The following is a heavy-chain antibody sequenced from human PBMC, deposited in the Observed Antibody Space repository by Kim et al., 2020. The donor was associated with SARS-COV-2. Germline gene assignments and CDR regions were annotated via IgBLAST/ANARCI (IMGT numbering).Heavy chain of an antibody. CDR1: GFTFNNYG. V-gene: IGHV3-23*01. CDR2: ISSGGGTT. CDR3: AKGKGSGIICYDY. D-gene: IGHD2-2*01. Sequence: GGSLRLSCAASGFTFNNYGMTWIRQAPGKGLEWVSGISSGGGTTNYADSVKGRFTISRDNSKNTLYLQMNSLRAEDTAVYYCAKGKGSGIICYDYWGQGALVTVSS. J-gene: IGHJ4*02.